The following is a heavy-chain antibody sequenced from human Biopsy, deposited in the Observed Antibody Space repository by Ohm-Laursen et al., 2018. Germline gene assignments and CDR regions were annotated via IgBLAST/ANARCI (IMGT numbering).Heavy chain of an antibody. CDR1: GYSFSTYD. J-gene: IGHJ5*02. CDR2: MIPSSGKT. CDR3: ARGYSRRVSIFEASIYWFDT. Sequence: ASVMVSCKASGYSFSTYDVNWVRQARGQGLEWMGWMIPSSGKTGYAQRFQGRVTLTMNTSISTAYMELSGLRSEDTAVYFCARGYSRRVSIFEASIYWFDTWGQGTLVTVSS. V-gene: IGHV1-8*01. D-gene: IGHD6-6*01.